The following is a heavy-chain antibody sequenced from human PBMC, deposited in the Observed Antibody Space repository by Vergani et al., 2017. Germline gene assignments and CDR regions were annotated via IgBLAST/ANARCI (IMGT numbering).Heavy chain of an antibody. V-gene: IGHV3-43D*04. J-gene: IGHJ6*02. CDR1: GFISSSYW. Sequence: EGQLVESGGDWVQRGGSLRLSCAASGFISSSYWMSWVRQAPGKGLEWVSLISWDGGSTYYADSVKGRFTISRDNSKNSLYLQMNSLRAEDTALYYCAKVRGVGYYGMDVWGQGTTVTVSS. D-gene: IGHD3-10*01. CDR3: AKVRGVGYYGMDV. CDR2: ISWDGGST.